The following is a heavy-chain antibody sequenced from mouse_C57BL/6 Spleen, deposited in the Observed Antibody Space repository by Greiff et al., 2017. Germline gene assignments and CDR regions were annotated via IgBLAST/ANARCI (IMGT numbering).Heavy chain of an antibody. V-gene: IGHV1-55*01. CDR1: GYTFTSYW. Sequence: QVHVKQSGAELVKPGASVKMSCKASGYTFTSYWITWVKQRPGQGLEWIGDIYPGSGSTNYNETFKSKATLTVDTSSSTAYMQLSSLTSEDSAVYYGAKGARDFTTVVAADYAMGYWGQGTSVTVSS. J-gene: IGHJ4*01. CDR2: IYPGSGST. CDR3: AKGARDFTTVVAADYAMGY. D-gene: IGHD1-1*01.